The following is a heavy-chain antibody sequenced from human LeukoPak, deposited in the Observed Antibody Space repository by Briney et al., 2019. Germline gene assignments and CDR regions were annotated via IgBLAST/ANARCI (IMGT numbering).Heavy chain of an antibody. CDR3: ARLLCSGGSCYFDY. D-gene: IGHD2-15*01. Sequence: EASVEVSCKASGYTFTSYDINWVRLATGQGLEWMGWMNPNSGNTGYAQKFQGRVTMTRNTSISTAYMELSSLRSEDTAVYYCARLLCSGGSCYFDYWGQGTLVTVSS. CDR2: MNPNSGNT. J-gene: IGHJ4*02. CDR1: GYTFTSYD. V-gene: IGHV1-8*01.